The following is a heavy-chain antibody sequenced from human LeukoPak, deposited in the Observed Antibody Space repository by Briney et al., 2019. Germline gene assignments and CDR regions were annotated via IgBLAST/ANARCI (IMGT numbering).Heavy chain of an antibody. D-gene: IGHD3-3*01. CDR2: IKPKSGAT. V-gene: IGHV1-2*02. CDR1: GYTSTGHF. J-gene: IGHJ4*02. CDR3: ARVREWEEISGAIPDYFDN. Sequence: ASVKVSCKASGYTSTGHFMNWVRQAPEQGLEWMGWIKPKSGATAYAQKFQGRVTMTRDTAINTAYLELSSLTSDDTAVYYCARVREWEEISGAIPDYFDNWGQGTLITVSS.